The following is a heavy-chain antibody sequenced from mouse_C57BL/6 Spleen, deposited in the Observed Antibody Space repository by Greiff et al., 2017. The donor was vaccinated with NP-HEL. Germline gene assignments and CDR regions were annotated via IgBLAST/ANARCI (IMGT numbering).Heavy chain of an antibody. Sequence: EVNLVESEGGLVQPGSSMKLSCTASGFTFSDYYMAWVRQVPEKGLEWVANINYDGSSTYYLDSLKSRFIISRDNAKNILYLQMSSLKSEDTATYYCARVYSNYYFDYWGQGTTLTVSS. CDR2: INYDGSST. V-gene: IGHV5-16*01. J-gene: IGHJ2*01. D-gene: IGHD2-5*01. CDR3: ARVYSNYYFDY. CDR1: GFTFSDYY.